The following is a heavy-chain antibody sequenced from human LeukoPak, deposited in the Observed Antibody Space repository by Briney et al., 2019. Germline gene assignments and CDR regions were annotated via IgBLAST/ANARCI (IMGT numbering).Heavy chain of an antibody. CDR1: GFTFSSYA. D-gene: IGHD5-12*01. Sequence: AGGSLRLSCAASGFTFSSYAMSWVRQAPGKGLEWVSAISGSGGSTYYADSVKGRFTISRDNSKNTLYLQMNSLRAEDTAVYYCAKDIGYDYYFDYWGQGTLVTVSS. CDR3: AKDIGYDYYFDY. V-gene: IGHV3-23*01. J-gene: IGHJ4*02. CDR2: ISGSGGST.